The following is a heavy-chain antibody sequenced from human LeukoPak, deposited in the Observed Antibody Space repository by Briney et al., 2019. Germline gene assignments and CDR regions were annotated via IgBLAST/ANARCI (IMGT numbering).Heavy chain of an antibody. J-gene: IGHJ4*02. Sequence: GGSLRLSCAASGFTFSTYAMSWVRQTPGNGLEWISAISGSGGTTYYADSVKGRFTISRDNSKNTLYLQMNSLRAEDTAVYYCATRNRITGTTLHYFDYWGQGTLVTVSS. CDR2: ISGSGGTT. D-gene: IGHD1-20*01. V-gene: IGHV3-23*01. CDR1: GFTFSTYA. CDR3: ATRNRITGTTLHYFDY.